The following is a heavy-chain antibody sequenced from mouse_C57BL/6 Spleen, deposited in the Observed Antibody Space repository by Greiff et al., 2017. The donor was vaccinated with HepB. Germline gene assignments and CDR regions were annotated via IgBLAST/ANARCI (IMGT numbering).Heavy chain of an antibody. CDR2: INPSSGYT. CDR1: GYTFTSYT. D-gene: IGHD1-1*01. CDR3: ARSGATVVATNYYAMDY. Sequence: VQLQQSGAELARPGASVKMSCKASGYTFTSYTMHWVKQRPGQGLEWIGYINPSSGYTKYNQKFKDKATLTADKSSSTAYMQLSSLTSEDSAVYYCARSGATVVATNYYAMDYWGQGTSVTVSS. V-gene: IGHV1-4*01. J-gene: IGHJ4*01.